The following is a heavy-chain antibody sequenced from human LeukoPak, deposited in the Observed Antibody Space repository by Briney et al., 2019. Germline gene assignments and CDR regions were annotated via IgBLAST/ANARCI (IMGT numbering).Heavy chain of an antibody. CDR1: GFTFSSYE. V-gene: IGHV3-48*03. J-gene: IGHJ2*01. D-gene: IGHD4-17*01. CDR3: AKDQGSATVSYWFFDL. CDR2: ISSSGSTI. Sequence: GGSLRLSCAASGFTFSSYEMNWVRQAPGKGLEWVSYISSSGSTIYYADSEKGRFTISRDNSKNTLYLQMNSLRPEDTAVYYCAKDQGSATVSYWFFDLWGRGTLVTVSS.